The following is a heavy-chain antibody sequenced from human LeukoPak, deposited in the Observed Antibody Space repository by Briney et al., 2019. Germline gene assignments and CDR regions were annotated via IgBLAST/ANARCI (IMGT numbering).Heavy chain of an antibody. CDR1: GFTFSSYA. J-gene: IGHJ4*02. D-gene: IGHD2-21*02. CDR2: ISGSGGST. Sequence: PGGSLRLSCAASGFTFSSYAMSWVRQAPGKGLEWVSAISGSGGSTHYADSVKGRFTISRDNSKNTLYLQMNSLRAEDTAVYYCAKDGLAYCGGDCHFDYWGQGTLVTVSS. V-gene: IGHV3-23*01. CDR3: AKDGLAYCGGDCHFDY.